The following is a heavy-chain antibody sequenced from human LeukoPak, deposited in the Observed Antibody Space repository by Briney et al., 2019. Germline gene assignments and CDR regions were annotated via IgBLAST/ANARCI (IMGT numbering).Heavy chain of an antibody. V-gene: IGHV1-18*01. CDR1: GYTFTGYG. D-gene: IGHD3-22*01. J-gene: IGHJ3*02. CDR2: ISAYNGNT. CDR3: ARDSLTMIVPDAFDI. Sequence: GASVKVSCKASGYTFTGYGISWVRQAPGQGLEWMGWISAYNGNTNYAQKLQGRVTMTTDTSTSTAYMELRSLRSDDTAVYYCARDSLTMIVPDAFDIWGQGTMVTVSS.